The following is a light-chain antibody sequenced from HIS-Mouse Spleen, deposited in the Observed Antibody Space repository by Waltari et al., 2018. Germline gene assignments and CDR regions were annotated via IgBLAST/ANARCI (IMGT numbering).Light chain of an antibody. V-gene: IGLV8-61*01. CDR1: SGSVSTSYY. Sequence: QTVVTQEPSFSVSPGGTVTLTCGLSSGSVSTSYYPSWYHQTPGQAPRTLVYRTNTRSSGVPDRFSGSILGNKAALTITGAQADDESDYYCVLYMGSGISVFGGGTKLTVL. J-gene: IGLJ2*01. CDR3: VLYMGSGISV. CDR2: RTN.